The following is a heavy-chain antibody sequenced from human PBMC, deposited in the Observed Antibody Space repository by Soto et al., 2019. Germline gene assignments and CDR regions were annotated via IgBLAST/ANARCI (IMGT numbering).Heavy chain of an antibody. CDR2: INPNSGGT. CDR1: GYTFTGYY. V-gene: IGHV1-2*04. J-gene: IGHJ6*03. CDR3: ARGGWYSRTNTDYYYYMDV. D-gene: IGHD6-13*01. Sequence: ASVKVSCKASGYTFTGYYMHWVRQAPGQGLEWMGWINPNSGGTNYAQKFQGWVTMTRDTSISTAYMELSRLRSDDTAVYYCARGGWYSRTNTDYYYYMDVWGKGTTVTV.